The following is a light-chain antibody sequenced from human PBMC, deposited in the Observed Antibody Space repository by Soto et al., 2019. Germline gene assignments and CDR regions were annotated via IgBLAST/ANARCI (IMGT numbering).Light chain of an antibody. CDR1: QSVSNNY. V-gene: IGKV3-20*01. J-gene: IGKJ4*01. CDR2: GAS. Sequence: EIVLTQSPGTLSLSPGERATLSCRASQSVSNNYLAWYQQKHGQAPRLLLYGASNRATGIPDRFSGIVSGTDGTITISRLEPEDGSVYGGQQQGSSPPTFGGGTKVDIK. CDR3: QQQGSSPPT.